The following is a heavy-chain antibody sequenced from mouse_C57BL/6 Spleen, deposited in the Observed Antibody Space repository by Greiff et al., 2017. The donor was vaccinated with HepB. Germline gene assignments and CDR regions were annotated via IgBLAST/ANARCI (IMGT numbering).Heavy chain of an antibody. Sequence: DVKLVESGGGLVKPGGSLKLSCAASGFTFSDYGMHWVRQAPEKGLEWVAYISSGSSTIYYADTVKGRFTISRDNAKNTLFLQMTSLRSEDTAMYYCARDGSSYRFAYWGQGTLVTVSA. J-gene: IGHJ3*01. CDR3: ARDGSSYRFAY. D-gene: IGHD1-1*01. V-gene: IGHV5-17*01. CDR1: GFTFSDYG. CDR2: ISSGSSTI.